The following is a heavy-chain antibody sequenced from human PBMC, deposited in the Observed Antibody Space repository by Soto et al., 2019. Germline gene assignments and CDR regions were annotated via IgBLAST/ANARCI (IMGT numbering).Heavy chain of an antibody. D-gene: IGHD6-19*01. CDR2: IYWDDDK. J-gene: IGHJ4*02. Sequence: QITLKESGPTLVKPTQTLTLTCTFSGFSLSTSGVGVGWIRQPPGKALEWLALIYWDDDKRYSPSLKSRLTITKDTSKHQVVLTMTNMDPVDTATYYCARLTWAVAGSCFDYWGQGTLVTVSS. CDR1: GFSLSTSGVG. V-gene: IGHV2-5*02. CDR3: ARLTWAVAGSCFDY.